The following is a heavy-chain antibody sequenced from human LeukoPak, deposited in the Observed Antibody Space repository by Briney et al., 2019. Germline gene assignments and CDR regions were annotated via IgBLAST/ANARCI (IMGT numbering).Heavy chain of an antibody. V-gene: IGHV1-46*01. J-gene: IGHJ6*04. CDR3: ARELRYFDWLAYYYYYGMDV. CDR1: GYTFTSYY. Sequence: ASVKVSCKASGYTFTSYYMHWVRQAPGQGLEWRGIINPSGGSTSYAQKFQGRVTMTRDTSTSTVYMDLSSLRSEDTAVYYCARELRYFDWLAYYYYYGMDVWGKGTTVTVSS. CDR2: INPSGGST. D-gene: IGHD3-9*01.